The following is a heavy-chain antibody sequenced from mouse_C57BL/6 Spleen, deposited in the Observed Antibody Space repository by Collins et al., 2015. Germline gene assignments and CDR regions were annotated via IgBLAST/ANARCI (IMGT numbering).Heavy chain of an antibody. V-gene: IGHV4-1*01. D-gene: IGHD2-2*01. J-gene: IGHJ1*03. Sequence: EVKLLQSGGGLVQPGGSLKLSYAASGIDFSRYWMSWVRRAPGKGLEWIGEINPDSSTINYAPSLKDKFIISRDNAKNTLYLQMSKVRSEDTALYYCARERYGYDGYFDVWGTGTTVTVSS. CDR1: GIDFSRYW. CDR2: INPDSSTI. CDR3: ARERYGYDGYFDV.